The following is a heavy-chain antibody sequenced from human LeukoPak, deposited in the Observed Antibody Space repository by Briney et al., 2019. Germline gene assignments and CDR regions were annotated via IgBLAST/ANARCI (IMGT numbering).Heavy chain of an antibody. CDR1: GYTFTDYY. CDR2: INPNSGVT. Sequence: ASVKVSCKAFGYTFTDYYMHWVRQAPGQGLEWMGWINPNSGVTNYAQKFQGRVTMTRDTSINTAYMEMSRLRSDDTAVYYCARGRNIEMTTMSGGSDYWGQGTLVTVSS. V-gene: IGHV1-2*02. J-gene: IGHJ4*02. D-gene: IGHD5-24*01. CDR3: ARGRNIEMTTMSGGSDY.